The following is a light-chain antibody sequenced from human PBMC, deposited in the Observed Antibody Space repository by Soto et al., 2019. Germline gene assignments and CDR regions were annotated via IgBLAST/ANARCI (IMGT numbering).Light chain of an antibody. CDR1: QSVSSSY. CDR2: GAS. Sequence: EIVLKQSPGTLSLSPGERATLSCTPSQSVSSSYLAWYQQKPGQAPRLLIYGASSRATGIPDRFSGSGSGTDFTLTISRLEPEDFAVYYCQQYGSSPRVTFGQGTRLEIK. V-gene: IGKV3-20*01. CDR3: QQYGSSPRVT. J-gene: IGKJ5*01.